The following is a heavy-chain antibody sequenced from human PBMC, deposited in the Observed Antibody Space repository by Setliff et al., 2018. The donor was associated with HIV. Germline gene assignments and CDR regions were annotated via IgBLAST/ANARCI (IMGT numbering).Heavy chain of an antibody. CDR1: GGSISSGSYY. V-gene: IGHV4-61*09. J-gene: IGHJ5*02. CDR2: IYTSGST. D-gene: IGHD2-2*01. CDR3: AREGVPAAVMWFDP. Sequence: PSETLSLTCTVSGGSISSGSYYWSWIRQPAGKGLEWIGHIYTSGSTNYNPSPKSRVTISVDTSKNQFSLKLSSVTASDTAVYYCAREGVPAAVMWFDPWGQGTLVTVSS.